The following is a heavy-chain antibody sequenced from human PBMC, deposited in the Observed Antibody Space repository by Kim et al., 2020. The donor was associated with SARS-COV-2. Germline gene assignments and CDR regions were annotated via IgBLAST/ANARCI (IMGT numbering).Heavy chain of an antibody. CDR1: GYTFTSYD. V-gene: IGHV1-8*01. J-gene: IGHJ6*02. CDR3: AREARRSHYYYYGMDV. D-gene: IGHD2-15*01. CDR2: MNPNSGNT. Sequence: ASVKVSCKASGYTFTSYDINWVRQATGQGLEWMGWMNPNSGNTGYAQKFQGRVTMTRNTSISTAYMELSSLRSEDTAVYYCAREARRSHYYYYGMDVWGQGTTVTVSS.